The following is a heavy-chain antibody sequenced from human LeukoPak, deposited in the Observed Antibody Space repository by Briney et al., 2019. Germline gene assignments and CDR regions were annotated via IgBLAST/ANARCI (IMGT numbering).Heavy chain of an antibody. V-gene: IGHV1-69*01. CDR2: IIPIFGTA. J-gene: IGHJ5*02. CDR1: GGTFSSYA. D-gene: IGHD3-9*01. CDR3: ARDDDGDILTGYYWS. Sequence: ASVKVSCKASGGTFSSYAISWVRQAPGQGLEWMGGIIPIFGTANYAQKFQGRVTITADESTSTAYMELSSLRSEDTAVYYCARDDDGDILTGYYWSWGQGTLVTVSS.